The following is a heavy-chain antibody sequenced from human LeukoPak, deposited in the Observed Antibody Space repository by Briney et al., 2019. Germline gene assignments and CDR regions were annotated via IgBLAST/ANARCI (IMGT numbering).Heavy chain of an antibody. Sequence: ASVKVSCKASGYTFTSYDINWVRQATGQGLEGRGWMNPNSGNTGYAQKFQGRVTMTRNTSISTANMELSSLRSEDTAVYYCARSYSSSSSPYNWFDPWGQGTLVTVSS. CDR1: GYTFTSYD. CDR3: ARSYSSSSSPYNWFDP. D-gene: IGHD6-13*01. V-gene: IGHV1-8*01. CDR2: MNPNSGNT. J-gene: IGHJ5*02.